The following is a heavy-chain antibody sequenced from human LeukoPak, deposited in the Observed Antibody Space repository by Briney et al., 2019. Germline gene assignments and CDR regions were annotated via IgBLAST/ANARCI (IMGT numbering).Heavy chain of an antibody. J-gene: IGHJ6*04. D-gene: IGHD3-16*01. CDR1: GFTFRNYA. CDR2: FSDSNGRT. Sequence: SGGSLRLSCAASGFTFRNYAMSWVRQAPGKGLEWVSSFSDSNGRTYYADSVKGRFTVSRDNSKNTLYLQMNSLRAEDTAVYYCALHLIYGVDVWGKGTTVTVSS. CDR3: ALHLIYGVDV. V-gene: IGHV3-23*01.